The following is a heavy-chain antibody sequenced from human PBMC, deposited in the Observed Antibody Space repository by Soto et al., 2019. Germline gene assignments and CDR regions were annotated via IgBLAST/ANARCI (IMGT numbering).Heavy chain of an antibody. D-gene: IGHD2-15*01. CDR2: IKSKTDGGTI. V-gene: IGHV3-15*07. Sequence: EVQLVESGGGLVKPGESLRLSCAASGFSFSNAWINWVRQAPGKGLEWVGRIKSKTDGGTIDYAAPVKGRFIISRDDSSNTLYLQMNSLKTEDTDVYYCTTRGSLGYWGQGTLVTVSS. CDR3: TTRGSLGY. J-gene: IGHJ4*02. CDR1: GFSFSNAW.